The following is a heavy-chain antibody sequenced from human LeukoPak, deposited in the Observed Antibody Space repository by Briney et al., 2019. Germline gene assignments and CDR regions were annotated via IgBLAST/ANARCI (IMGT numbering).Heavy chain of an antibody. J-gene: IGHJ4*02. CDR2: IYSGGST. V-gene: IGHV3-66*01. D-gene: IGHD6-19*01. Sequence: GGSLRLSCAASGFTVSSNYMSWVRQAPGKGLEWVSVIYSGGSTYYADSVKGRFTISRDNSKNTVYLQMSSLRAEDTAVYYCAREFVSGWFDYWGQGTLVTVSS. CDR1: GFTVSSNY. CDR3: AREFVSGWFDY.